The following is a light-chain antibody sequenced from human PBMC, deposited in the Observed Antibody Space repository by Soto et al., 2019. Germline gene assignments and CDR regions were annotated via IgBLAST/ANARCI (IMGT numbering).Light chain of an antibody. J-gene: IGKJ1*01. CDR3: QQYDDWRS. CDR2: STS. CDR1: RSVRGK. Sequence: EVVMTQSPATLSVSPGDRATLSCRASRSVRGKLAWYQQKPGQAPRLLIYSTSTRATGVPARFSGSGSGTEFTLTISSLQSEDLAVYYCQQYDDWRSFGQGTKVEIK. V-gene: IGKV3-15*01.